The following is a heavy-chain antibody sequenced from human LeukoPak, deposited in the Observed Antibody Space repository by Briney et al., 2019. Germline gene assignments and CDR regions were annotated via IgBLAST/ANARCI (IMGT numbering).Heavy chain of an antibody. Sequence: ASVKVSCKASGYTFKNYGISWVRQAPGQGLEWMGWISAYNGNTNYAQKFQGRVTMTTDPSTDTAYVEVRSLRSDDTALYYCARISLSGFWSTLNAFDIWGQGTMVTVSP. J-gene: IGHJ3*02. CDR2: ISAYNGNT. V-gene: IGHV1-18*01. CDR3: ARISLSGFWSTLNAFDI. CDR1: GYTFKNYG. D-gene: IGHD5-12*01.